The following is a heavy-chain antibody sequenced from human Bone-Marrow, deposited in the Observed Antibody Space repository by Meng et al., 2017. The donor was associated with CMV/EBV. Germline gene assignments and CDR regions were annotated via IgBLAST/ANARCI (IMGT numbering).Heavy chain of an antibody. V-gene: IGHV5-51*01. J-gene: IGHJ4*02. CDR2: VYPGDSDT. Sequence: KAYGYTFTNYWMAWVRQMPGKGLEWMGFVYPGDSDTRYSPSVQGQATISADKSITTAYLQWSSLKTSDTAIYYCARMRCDGDCFFDYWGRGTLVTVSS. CDR3: ARMRCDGDCFFDY. CDR1: GYTFTNYW. D-gene: IGHD2-21*01.